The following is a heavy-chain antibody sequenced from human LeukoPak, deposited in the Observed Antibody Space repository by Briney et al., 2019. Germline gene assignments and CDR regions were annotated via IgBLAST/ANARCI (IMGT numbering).Heavy chain of an antibody. J-gene: IGHJ3*02. D-gene: IGHD5-18*01. V-gene: IGHV4-59*01. CDR3: ARGSGYSYGRINAFDI. Sequence: PSETLSLTCTVSGGSISSYYWSWIRQPPGKGLEWIGYIYYSGSTNYNPSLKSRVTISVDTSKNQFSLKLSSVTAADTAVYYCARGSGYSYGRINAFDIWGQGTMVTVSS. CDR2: IYYSGST. CDR1: GGSISSYY.